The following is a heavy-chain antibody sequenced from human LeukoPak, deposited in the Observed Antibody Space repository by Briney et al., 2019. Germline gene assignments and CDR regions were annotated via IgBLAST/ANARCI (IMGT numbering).Heavy chain of an antibody. CDR1: GFTFSSYA. CDR2: ISGSGGST. J-gene: IGHJ3*02. CDR3: AKDLDYYDSSGHI. D-gene: IGHD3-22*01. V-gene: IGHV3-23*01. Sequence: GGSLGLSCAASGFTFSSYAMSWVRQAPGKGLEWVSAISGSGGSTYYADSVKGRFTISRDNSKNTLYLQMNSLRAEDTAVYYCAKDLDYYDSSGHIWGQGTMVTVSS.